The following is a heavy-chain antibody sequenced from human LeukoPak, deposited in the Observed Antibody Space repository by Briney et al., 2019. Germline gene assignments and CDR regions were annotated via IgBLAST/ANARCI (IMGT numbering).Heavy chain of an antibody. CDR2: INSGGSNT. CDR1: GFTFDDYG. J-gene: IGHJ4*02. CDR3: AKCVSIVLMVYASDY. V-gene: IGHV3-23*01. Sequence: GGSLRLSCAASGFTFDDYGMSWVRQAPGKGLVWVPRINSGGSNTNYADSVKGRFTISRDNSKNTLYLQMNSLRAEDTAVYYCAKCVSIVLMVYASDYWGQGTLVTVSS. D-gene: IGHD2-8*01.